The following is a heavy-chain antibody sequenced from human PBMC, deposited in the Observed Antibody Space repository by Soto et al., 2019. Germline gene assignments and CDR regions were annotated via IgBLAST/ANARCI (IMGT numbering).Heavy chain of an antibody. CDR1: GFTFSSYA. CDR2: ISGSGGST. Sequence: EVQLLESGGGLVQPGGSLRLSWAASGFTFSSYAMSWVRQAPGKGLEWVAAISGSGGSTYYADSVKGRFTISRDNSKNTLYLQMNSLRADDTAVYYCANLTSHIVLMVYDWDFDYWGQGTLVTVSS. CDR3: ANLTSHIVLMVYDWDFDY. D-gene: IGHD2-8*01. J-gene: IGHJ4*02. V-gene: IGHV3-23*01.